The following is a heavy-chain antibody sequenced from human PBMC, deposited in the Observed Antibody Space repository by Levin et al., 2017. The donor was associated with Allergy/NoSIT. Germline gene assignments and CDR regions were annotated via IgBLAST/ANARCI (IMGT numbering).Heavy chain of an antibody. CDR1: GFTFSSYT. V-gene: IGHV3-30*03. CDR3: ATYYHGSGSSYFFDS. CDR2: ISYDGKNK. Sequence: GESLKISCATSGFTFSSYTIHWVRQPPGKGLEWVSLISYDGKNKQYADSVKGRFIVSRDNSKNTLYLQMKSLRTEDTAVYYCATYYHGSGSSYFFDSWGQGTLVAVSS. D-gene: IGHD3-10*01. J-gene: IGHJ4*02.